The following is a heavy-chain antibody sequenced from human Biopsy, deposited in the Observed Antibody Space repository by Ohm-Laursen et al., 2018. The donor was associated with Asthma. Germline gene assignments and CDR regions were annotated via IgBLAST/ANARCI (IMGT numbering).Heavy chain of an antibody. D-gene: IGHD2-2*01. V-gene: IGHV3-21*01. CDR3: ARDGTDMNEAMPKDY. CDR2: ISSSSSYI. Sequence: SLRLSCSSSGFTFSSYSMNWVRQAPGKGLEGVSSISSSSSYIYYPDSVKCRFSISRDNAKNSLYLQMNSLRAEDTAVYYCARDGTDMNEAMPKDYWGQGTLVTVSS. CDR1: GFTFSSYS. J-gene: IGHJ4*02.